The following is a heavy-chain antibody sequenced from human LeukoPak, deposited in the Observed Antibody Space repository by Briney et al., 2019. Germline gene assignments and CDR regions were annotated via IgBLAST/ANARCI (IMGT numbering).Heavy chain of an antibody. J-gene: IGHJ4*02. CDR1: RYTFTGYY. CDR2: INPSSGST. V-gene: IGHV1-46*01. D-gene: IGHD2-21*01. CDR3: ASGGIDPKLLDY. Sequence: ASAKVSSKPSRYTFTGYYVHGVRHTPRQGVEWMGIINPSSGSTSYAQKFQGRVTMTRDTSTSTVYMELSSLKSEDTAVYYWASGGIDPKLLDYWGQGTLVTVSS.